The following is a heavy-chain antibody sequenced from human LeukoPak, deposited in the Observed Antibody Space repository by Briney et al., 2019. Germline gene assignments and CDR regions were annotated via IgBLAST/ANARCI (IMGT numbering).Heavy chain of an antibody. CDR3: AKEYSGYDFDY. D-gene: IGHD5-12*01. CDR1: GFTVSSNY. J-gene: IGHJ4*02. V-gene: IGHV3-53*01. Sequence: GGSLRLSCAASGFTVSSNYMSWVRQAPGKGLEWVSVIYSGGSTYYADSVKGRFTISRDNSKNTLYLQMNSLRAEDTAVYYCAKEYSGYDFDYWGQGTLVTVSS. CDR2: IYSGGST.